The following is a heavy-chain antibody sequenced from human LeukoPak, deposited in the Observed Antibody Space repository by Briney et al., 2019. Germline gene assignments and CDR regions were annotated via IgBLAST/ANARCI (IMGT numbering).Heavy chain of an antibody. D-gene: IGHD6-13*01. CDR2: INHSGST. CDR3: ARSGYSSSWYLFY. CDR1: GGSFSGYY. J-gene: IGHJ4*02. Sequence: SETLSLTCAVYGGSFSGYYWSWIRQPPGKGLEWIGEINHSGSTNYNPSLKSRVTISVDTSKNQFSLKLSSVTAADTAVYYCARSGYSSSWYLFYWGQGTLVTASS. V-gene: IGHV4-34*01.